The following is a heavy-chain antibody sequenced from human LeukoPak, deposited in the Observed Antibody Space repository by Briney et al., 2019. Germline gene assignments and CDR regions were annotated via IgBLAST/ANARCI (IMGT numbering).Heavy chain of an antibody. CDR2: ISPDNGVT. Sequence: ASVKVSCKTSGYTFTDYYMYWVRQAPGQGPEWMGRISPDNGVTKIAQKFQGRVTMTRDTSINTIYMELGRLTGDDTAVYYCARKTTALDYWGQGTQISV. CDR1: GYTFTDYY. D-gene: IGHD4-17*01. CDR3: ARKTTALDY. V-gene: IGHV1-2*06. J-gene: IGHJ4*02.